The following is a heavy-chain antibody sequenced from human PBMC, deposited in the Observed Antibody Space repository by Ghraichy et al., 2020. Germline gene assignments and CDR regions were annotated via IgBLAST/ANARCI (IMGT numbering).Heavy chain of an antibody. V-gene: IGHV3-23*01. CDR2: ITSGGDST. J-gene: IGHJ4*02. CDR1: GFTLSSYV. D-gene: IGHD3-22*01. Sequence: GGSLRLSCAAAGFTLSSYVMSWVRQGPGKGLEWISTITSGGDSTYYADSVKGRFTISRDSSKNTLYLQMNSLRAEDTAVYYCAKRDSSAWLPFDNWGQGTLVTVSS. CDR3: AKRDSSAWLPFDN.